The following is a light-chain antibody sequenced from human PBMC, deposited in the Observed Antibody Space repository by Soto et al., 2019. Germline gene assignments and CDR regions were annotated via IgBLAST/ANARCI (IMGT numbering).Light chain of an antibody. J-gene: IGKJ2*01. CDR2: GAS. Sequence: EIVMTQSPATLSVSPGERATLSCRASQSVSSNLAWYQQKPGQAPRLLIYGASARATGIPARFSGSGSGTEFTLTISSLQSADFAIYYCRQYNNWPPGTFGQGTKLEIK. CDR3: RQYNNWPPGT. CDR1: QSVSSN. V-gene: IGKV3-15*01.